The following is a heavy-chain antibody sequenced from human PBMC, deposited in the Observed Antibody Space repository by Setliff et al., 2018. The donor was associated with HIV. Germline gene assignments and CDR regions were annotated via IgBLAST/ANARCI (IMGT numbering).Heavy chain of an antibody. CDR3: ALLEVPLIVGTPPPL. V-gene: IGHV4-34*01. CDR2: ISFSGTT. CDR1: GGPLSGYF. D-gene: IGHD3-22*01. Sequence: SETLSLTCAVYGGPLSGYFWSWIRQSPGKGLEWIGEISFSGTTNYNPSLKSRVTISVDTSKNQFSLRLNTVTAADTAVYYCALLEVPLIVGTPPPLWGQGTLVTVSS. J-gene: IGHJ4*02.